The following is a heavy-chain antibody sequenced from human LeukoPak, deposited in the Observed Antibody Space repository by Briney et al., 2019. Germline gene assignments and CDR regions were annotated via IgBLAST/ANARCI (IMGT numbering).Heavy chain of an antibody. D-gene: IGHD6-13*01. CDR2: ISAYSGNT. CDR1: GYTFTSYG. V-gene: IGHV1-18*01. CDR3: ARSPPSSSWYDWYFDL. Sequence: ASVKVSCKASGYTFTSYGISWVRQAPGQGLEWMGWISAYSGNTNYAQKLQGRVTMTTDTSTSTAYMELRSLRSDDTAVYYCARSPPSSSWYDWYFDLWGRGTLVTVSS. J-gene: IGHJ2*01.